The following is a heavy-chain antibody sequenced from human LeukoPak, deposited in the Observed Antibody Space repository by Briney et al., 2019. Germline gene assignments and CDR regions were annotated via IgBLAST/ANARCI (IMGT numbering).Heavy chain of an antibody. CDR3: AKDLGKGYYYYYGMDV. CDR1: GFTFDDYA. V-gene: IGHV3-9*01. CDR2: ISWNSGSI. J-gene: IGHJ6*02. Sequence: PGRSLRLSCAACGFTFDDYAMHLVRQAPGKGLEWVSGISWNSGSIGYADSVKGRFTISRDNAKNSLYLQTNSLRAEDTALYYCAKDLGKGYYYYYGMDVWGQGTTVTVSS.